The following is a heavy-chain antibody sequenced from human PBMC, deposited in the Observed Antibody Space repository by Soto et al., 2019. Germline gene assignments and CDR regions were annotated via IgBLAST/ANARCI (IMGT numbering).Heavy chain of an antibody. V-gene: IGHV3-15*07. CDR1: GFTFSNAW. CDR2: IKSKTDGGTT. CDR3: TTERWLQFLNYYYYGMDV. J-gene: IGHJ6*02. Sequence: GGSLRLSCAASGFTFSNAWMNWVRQAPGKGLEWVGRIKSKTDGGTTDYAAPVKGRFTISRDDSKNTLYLQMNSLKTEDTAVYYCTTERWLQFLNYYYYGMDVWGQGTTVTVSS. D-gene: IGHD5-12*01.